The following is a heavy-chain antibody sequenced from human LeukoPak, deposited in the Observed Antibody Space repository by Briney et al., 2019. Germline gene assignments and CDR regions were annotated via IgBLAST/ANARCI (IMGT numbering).Heavy chain of an antibody. D-gene: IGHD3-22*01. V-gene: IGHV3-33*08. CDR2: IWYDGSNK. CDR3: ARDSSGYFDY. CDR1: GFTFSSYA. Sequence: PGGSLRLSCAASGFTFSSYAMSWVRQAPGKGLEWVAVIWYDGSNKYYADSVKGRFTISRDNSKNTLYLQMNSLRAEDTAVYYCARDSSGYFDYWGQGTLVTVSS. J-gene: IGHJ4*02.